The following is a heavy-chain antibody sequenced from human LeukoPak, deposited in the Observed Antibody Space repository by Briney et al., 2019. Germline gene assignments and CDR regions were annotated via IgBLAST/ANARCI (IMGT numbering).Heavy chain of an antibody. CDR1: GFTFSTYV. Sequence: GGSLRLSCAASGFTFSTYVVNWVRQAPGKGLEWVSSISSSSSYIYYADSVKGRFTISRDNAKNSLYLQMNSLRAEDTAVYYCARDASSSGVAEYFQYWGQGTLVTVSS. CDR2: ISSSSSYI. V-gene: IGHV3-21*01. J-gene: IGHJ1*01. CDR3: ARDASSSGVAEYFQY. D-gene: IGHD6-6*01.